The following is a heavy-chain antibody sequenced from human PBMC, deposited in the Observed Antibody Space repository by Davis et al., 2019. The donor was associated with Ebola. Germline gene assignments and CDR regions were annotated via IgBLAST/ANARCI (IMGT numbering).Heavy chain of an antibody. CDR2: ISAYNGNT. D-gene: IGHD3-10*01. V-gene: IGHV1-18*01. Sequence: AASVKVSCKASGYTFTRYGISWVRQAPGQGIEWMGWISAYNGNTNYAQNLQGRVTMTTDTSTSTAYMEVRSLRYDDTVVYYCARAVTMVLPSGWFDPWGQGTLVTVSS. CDR3: ARAVTMVLPSGWFDP. CDR1: GYTFTRYG. J-gene: IGHJ5*02.